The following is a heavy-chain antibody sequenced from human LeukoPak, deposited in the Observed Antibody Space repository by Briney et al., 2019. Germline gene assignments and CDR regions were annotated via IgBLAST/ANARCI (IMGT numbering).Heavy chain of an antibody. CDR3: ARGLDGYNFNAFDI. D-gene: IGHD5-24*01. J-gene: IGHJ3*02. Sequence: GGSLRLSCAASGFTFSSYAMHWVRQAPGKGLEWVAVISYDGSNKYYADSVKGRLTISRDNSKNTLYLQMNSLRAEDTAVYYCARGLDGYNFNAFDIWGQGTMVTVSS. CDR2: ISYDGSNK. CDR1: GFTFSSYA. V-gene: IGHV3-30-3*01.